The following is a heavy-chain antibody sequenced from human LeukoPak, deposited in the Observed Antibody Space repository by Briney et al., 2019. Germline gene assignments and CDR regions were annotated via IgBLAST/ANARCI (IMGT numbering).Heavy chain of an antibody. CDR2: IKQDGSEK. V-gene: IGHV3-7*01. CDR3: ARCYYGSGSYTYYYYMDV. J-gene: IGHJ6*03. D-gene: IGHD3-10*01. CDR1: GFTFSSYW. Sequence: GGSLRLSCAASGFTFSSYWMSWVRKAPGKGLEWVANIKQDGSEKYYVDSVKGRFTISRDNAKNSLYLQMNSLRAEDTAVYYCARCYYGSGSYTYYYYMDVWGKGPTVTVSS.